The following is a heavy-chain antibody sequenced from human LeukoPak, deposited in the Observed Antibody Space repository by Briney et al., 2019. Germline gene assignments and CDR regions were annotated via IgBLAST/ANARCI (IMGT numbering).Heavy chain of an antibody. CDR2: IRSDSSTK. D-gene: IGHD6-13*01. Sequence: PEGSLRLSCAGSGFSISNYGMNWVRQAPGKGLEWLSYIRSDSSTKYYADSVEGRFTISRDNARNSLYLQMNSLRDEDSGVYFCARDYSRWCGDFDVWGQGTMVTVSS. V-gene: IGHV3-48*02. CDR1: GFSISNYG. J-gene: IGHJ3*01. CDR3: ARDYSRWCGDFDV.